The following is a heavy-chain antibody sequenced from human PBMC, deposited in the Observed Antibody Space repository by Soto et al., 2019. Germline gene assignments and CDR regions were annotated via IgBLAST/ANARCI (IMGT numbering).Heavy chain of an antibody. CDR3: ARGQADDVWGSDNWLDP. CDR1: GGSLTSCAYC. J-gene: IGHJ5*02. CDR2: ISYSGNT. V-gene: IGHV4-31*03. D-gene: IGHD3-16*01. Sequence: QVQLQESGPGLVKPSQTLSLICTVSGGSLTSCAYCWTWIRQHPDKGLERVGYISYSGNTSYNPAQKRRLTISADTSKNHFSLNLNAVTAADTAVYYCARGQADDVWGSDNWLDPWGQGTLVTVSS.